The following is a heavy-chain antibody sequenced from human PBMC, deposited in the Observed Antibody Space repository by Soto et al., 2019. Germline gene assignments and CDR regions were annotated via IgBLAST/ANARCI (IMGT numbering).Heavy chain of an antibody. V-gene: IGHV3-23*01. D-gene: IGHD1-1*01. CDR2: ISSGGGTT. Sequence: EVQLLESGGGLVQPGGSLRLSCAASGFTFSSYAMSWVRQAPGKGLEWVSAISSGGGTTYYGDSVNGRYTSSRDNSKNTLYLQMNSLRGEDTAVYYCAKATQDTTYFDYWGRGTLVTVSS. CDR1: GFTFSSYA. CDR3: AKATQDTTYFDY. J-gene: IGHJ4*02.